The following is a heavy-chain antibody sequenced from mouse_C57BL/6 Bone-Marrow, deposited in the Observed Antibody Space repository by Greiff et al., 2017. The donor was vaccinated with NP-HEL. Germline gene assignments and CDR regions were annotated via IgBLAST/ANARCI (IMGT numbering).Heavy chain of an antibody. V-gene: IGHV5-6*01. Sequence: VKLMESGGDLVKPGGSLKPSCAASGFTFSSYGMSWVRQTPDKRLEWVATISSGGSYTYYPDSVKGRFTISRDNAKNTLYLQMSSLKSEDTAMYYCARQGYYGNYRDYWGQGTTLTVSS. D-gene: IGHD2-1*01. J-gene: IGHJ2*01. CDR2: ISSGGSYT. CDR3: ARQGYYGNYRDY. CDR1: GFTFSSYG.